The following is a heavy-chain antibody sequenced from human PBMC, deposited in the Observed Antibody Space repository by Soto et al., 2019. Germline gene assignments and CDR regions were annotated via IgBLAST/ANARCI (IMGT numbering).Heavy chain of an antibody. CDR2: IKPKGGES. Sequence: ASVKVSCKASGYRFVDYFIHSVRQAPGQGLEWMGIIKPKGGESKHAQKFQGRVTMTMDTSTSTVYMDLRSLTSEDTAVYYCARVHCGGDCRPGEWFYYYGMDVWG. D-gene: IGHD2-21*01. CDR1: GYRFVDYF. V-gene: IGHV1-46*01. CDR3: ARVHCGGDCRPGEWFYYYGMDV. J-gene: IGHJ6*02.